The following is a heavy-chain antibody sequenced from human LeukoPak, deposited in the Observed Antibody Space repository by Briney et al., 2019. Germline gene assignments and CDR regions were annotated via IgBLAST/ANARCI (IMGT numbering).Heavy chain of an antibody. CDR2: IYHSGST. CDR1: GGSINRYF. D-gene: IGHD3-3*01. CDR3: ATERHDLWSAYHFDS. J-gene: IGHJ4*02. V-gene: IGHV4-59*01. Sequence: SETLSLTCNVSGGSINRYFWSWIRQPPGKGLEWSGYIYHSGSTKYNPSLMSRVTTSIDASKNQFSLNLSSVTAADTAVYYCATERHDLWSAYHFDSWGLGTLVIVSS.